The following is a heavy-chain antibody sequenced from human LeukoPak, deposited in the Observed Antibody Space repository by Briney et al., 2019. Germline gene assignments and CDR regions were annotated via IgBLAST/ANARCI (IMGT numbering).Heavy chain of an antibody. V-gene: IGHV1-69*13. Sequence: GASVKVSCKASGGTFSSYAISWVRQAPGQGLEWMGGIIPIFGTTNYAQKFQGRVTITADESTSTAYMELSSLRSEDTAVYYCASDSSGYFDYWGQGTLVTVSA. CDR3: ASDSSGYFDY. J-gene: IGHJ4*02. CDR2: IIPIFGTT. D-gene: IGHD6-6*01. CDR1: GGTFSSYA.